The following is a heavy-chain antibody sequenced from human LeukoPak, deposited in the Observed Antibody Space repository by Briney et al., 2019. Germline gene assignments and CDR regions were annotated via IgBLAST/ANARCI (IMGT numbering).Heavy chain of an antibody. D-gene: IGHD2-8*01. CDR1: GGTFSSYA. V-gene: IGHV1-69*13. CDR2: IIPIFGTA. CDR3: ARDRTKYCTNGVCYTADY. J-gene: IGHJ4*02. Sequence: SVKVSCKASGGTFSSYAISWVRQAPGQGLEWMGGIIPIFGTANHAQKFQGRVTITADESTSTAYMELSSLRSEDTAVYYCARDRTKYCTNGVCYTADYWGQGTLVTVSS.